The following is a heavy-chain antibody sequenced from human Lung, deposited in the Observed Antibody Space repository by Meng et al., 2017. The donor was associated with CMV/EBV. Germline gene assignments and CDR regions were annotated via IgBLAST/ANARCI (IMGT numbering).Heavy chain of an antibody. J-gene: IGHJ4*02. CDR1: FRSYV. Sequence: FRSYVLTWVRQAPGKGLEWVSSLSSSSSYIYYADSVKGRFTISRDNAKNSLYLQMNSLRAEDTAVYYCAREWNYYDSSGYLKAFVDYWGQGTLVTVSS. V-gene: IGHV3-21*01. D-gene: IGHD3-22*01. CDR2: LSSSSSYI. CDR3: AREWNYYDSSGYLKAFVDY.